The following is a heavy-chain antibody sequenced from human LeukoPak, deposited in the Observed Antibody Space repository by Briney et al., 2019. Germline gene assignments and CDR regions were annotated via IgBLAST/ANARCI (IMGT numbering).Heavy chain of an antibody. CDR3: ARGSSYGYGSGSYYSAFDP. V-gene: IGHV4-59*02. Sequence: SETLSLTCTVSLGSVSSYYWSWIRQPPRKGLEWIWDVYNSGNTNDNPSLKSRCTIAVDTSKNQFSLKLSSPTDADTAVHYCARGSSYGYGSGSYYSAFDPWGQGTVVTVSS. D-gene: IGHD3-10*01. CDR1: LGSVSSYY. CDR2: VYNSGNT. J-gene: IGHJ5*02.